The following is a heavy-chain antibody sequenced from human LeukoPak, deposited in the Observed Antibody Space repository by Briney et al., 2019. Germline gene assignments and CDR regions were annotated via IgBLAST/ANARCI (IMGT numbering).Heavy chain of an antibody. D-gene: IGHD1-26*01. CDR1: GGSLSGYY. V-gene: IGHV4-34*01. CDR2: INHSGST. Sequence: SETLSLTCAVYGGSLSGYYWSWIRQPPGKGLEWIGEINHSGSTNYNPSLKSRVTISVDTSKNQFSLKLSSVTAADTAVYYCARRWELLNNWFDPWGQGTLVTVSS. J-gene: IGHJ5*02. CDR3: ARRWELLNNWFDP.